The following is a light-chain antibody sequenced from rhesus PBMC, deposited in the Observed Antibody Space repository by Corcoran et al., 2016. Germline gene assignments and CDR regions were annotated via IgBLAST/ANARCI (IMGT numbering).Light chain of an antibody. J-gene: IGKJ1*01. Sequence: DIQMTQSPPSLSASLGDTVTLTCRASQDISNSLAWFQQKPGKAPKPLIYYASKLESGVPSRFSGSGSGTDFTLTITSLQPEDFAIYFCQQHNTYPRTFGQGTKVEIK. CDR3: QQHNTYPRT. CDR2: YAS. CDR1: QDISNS. V-gene: IGKV1S14*01.